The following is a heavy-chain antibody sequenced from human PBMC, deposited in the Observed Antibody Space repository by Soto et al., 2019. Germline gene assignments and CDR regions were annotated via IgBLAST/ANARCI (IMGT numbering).Heavy chain of an antibody. CDR2: ISGSGGST. J-gene: IGHJ2*01. CDR3: AKEGNSYDISGYWGWSFDL. CDR1: GFTFSSYA. Sequence: EVQLLESGGGLVQPGGSLRLSCAASGFTFSSYAMSWVRQAPGKGLEWVSAISGSGGSTYYADSVKGRFTISRDNSKNTLYLQMNSLRAGDTAVYYCAKEGNSYDISGYWGWSFDLWGRATLVTVSS. D-gene: IGHD3-22*01. V-gene: IGHV3-23*01.